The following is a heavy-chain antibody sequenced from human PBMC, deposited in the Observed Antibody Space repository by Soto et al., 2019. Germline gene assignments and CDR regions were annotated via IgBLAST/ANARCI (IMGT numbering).Heavy chain of an antibody. Sequence: QVQLQESGPGVVKPSQTLSLTCTVSGGSISDGYYWSWIRQHPGKGLEWIGSISDSGSTSYNPSLKSRLTISVDTSKNQSALNLSSVTAADTAVYYCAGRDRSGYSYWLDTWGQGTLVTVSS. CDR1: GGSISDGYY. D-gene: IGHD3-22*01. V-gene: IGHV4-31*03. CDR3: AGRDRSGYSYWLDT. J-gene: IGHJ5*02. CDR2: ISDSGST.